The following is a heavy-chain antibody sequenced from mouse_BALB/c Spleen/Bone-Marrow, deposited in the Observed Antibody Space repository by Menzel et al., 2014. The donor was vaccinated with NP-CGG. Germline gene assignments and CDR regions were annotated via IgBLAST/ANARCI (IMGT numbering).Heavy chain of an antibody. D-gene: IGHD2-10*02. Sequence: VTLKESGAELVKPGASVKLSCTASGFNIKDTYMHWVKQRPEQGLEWIGRIDPANGNTKYDPKFQGKATITADTSSNTAYLQLSSLTSEDTAVYYCARSGGYGNYFAWFAYWGQGTLVTVSA. CDR3: ARSGGYGNYFAWFAY. V-gene: IGHV14-3*02. CDR1: GFNIKDTY. CDR2: IDPANGNT. J-gene: IGHJ3*01.